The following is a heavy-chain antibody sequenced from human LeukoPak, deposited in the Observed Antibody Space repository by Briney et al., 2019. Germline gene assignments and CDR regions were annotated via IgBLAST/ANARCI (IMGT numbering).Heavy chain of an antibody. V-gene: IGHV3-21*01. CDR1: GFTFSDYR. CDR3: ARGVEGGFDP. J-gene: IGHJ5*02. D-gene: IGHD3-10*01. Sequence: GGSLSLSCAASGFTFSDYRMNWVRQAPGKGLEWVSSISSRSTYIYYADSVKGRFTISRDNAKNSLYLEMNSLRAEDTAVYYCARGVEGGFDPWGQGTLVTVSS. CDR2: ISSRSTYI.